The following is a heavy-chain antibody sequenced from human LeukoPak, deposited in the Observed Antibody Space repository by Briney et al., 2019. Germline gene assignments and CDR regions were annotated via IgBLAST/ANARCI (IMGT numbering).Heavy chain of an antibody. Sequence: GESLKISCAASGFTFNDFAVTWVRQAPGKGLEWVSTIADAGTYYADSVKGRFIISRDNSKNMLYLQLNSLRADDTAMYYCARNLGPFDVRGHGTMVTVSS. CDR2: IADAGT. V-gene: IGHV3-23*01. CDR1: GFTFNDFA. CDR3: ARNLGPFDV. J-gene: IGHJ3*01. D-gene: IGHD3-16*01.